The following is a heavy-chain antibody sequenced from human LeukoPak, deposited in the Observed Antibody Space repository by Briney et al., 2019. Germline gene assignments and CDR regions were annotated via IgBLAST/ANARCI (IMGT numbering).Heavy chain of an antibody. J-gene: IGHJ4*02. V-gene: IGHV1-46*01. Sequence: ASVKVSCKASGYTFTNYYIHWVRQAPGQGLEWMGNINPSGGSTTYAQRFQDRVLMTGDTSTSSVYMELSSLRSVDTAIYYCAREMPRTYYFDYWGQGTLVTAPS. D-gene: IGHD1-14*01. CDR1: GYTFTNYY. CDR2: INPSGGST. CDR3: AREMPRTYYFDY.